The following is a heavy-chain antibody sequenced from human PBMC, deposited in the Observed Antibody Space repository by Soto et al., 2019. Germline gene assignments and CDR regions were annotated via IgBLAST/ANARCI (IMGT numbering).Heavy chain of an antibody. D-gene: IGHD3-22*01. Sequence: KASETLSLTCTVSGGSVSSGSYYWIWIRHPPGKGLEWIGYIYYSGSTNYNPSLKSRVTISVDTSKNQFSLKLSSVTAADTAVYYCARESLNYYDSSGYDYWGQGTLVTVSS. V-gene: IGHV4-61*01. CDR1: GGSVSSGSYY. CDR2: IYYSGST. J-gene: IGHJ4*02. CDR3: ARESLNYYDSSGYDY.